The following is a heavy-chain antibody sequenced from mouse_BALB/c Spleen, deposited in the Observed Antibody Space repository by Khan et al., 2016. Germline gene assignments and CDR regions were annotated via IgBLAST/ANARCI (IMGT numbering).Heavy chain of an antibody. CDR2: IWAGGST. CDR3: ARLEDK. V-gene: IGHV2-9*02. J-gene: IGHJ2*01. Sequence: QLQLKESGPGLVAPSQSLSITCTVSGFSLTSYGVHWVRQPPGKGLEWLGVIWAGGSTNYNTALMSRLSISKDNSKSQVFLKMTSLQSDATAMYYCARLEDKWGQGTTLTVSA. CDR1: GFSLTSYG.